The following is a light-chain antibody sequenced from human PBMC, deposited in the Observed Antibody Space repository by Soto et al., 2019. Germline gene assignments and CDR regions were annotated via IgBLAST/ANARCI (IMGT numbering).Light chain of an antibody. CDR1: QSISSN. CDR3: QQSYITPYT. J-gene: IGKJ2*01. Sequence: DIQMTQSPSSLSASVGDRVTITCRASQSISSNLNWYQQKPGEAPKLLIYVASSLQSGVPSRFSGSESGTDYTLTISSLQPDDFATYYCQQSYITPYTFGQGTKLEIK. CDR2: VAS. V-gene: IGKV1-39*01.